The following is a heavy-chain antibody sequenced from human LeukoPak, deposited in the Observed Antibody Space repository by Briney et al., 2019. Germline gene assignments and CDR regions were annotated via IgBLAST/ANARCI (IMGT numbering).Heavy chain of an antibody. J-gene: IGHJ6*03. V-gene: IGHV4-34*01. D-gene: IGHD5-18*01. CDR3: ARGLRYSYYYYMDV. Sequence: GSLRLSCAASGFTVSSNYMSWVRQAPGKGLEWIGEINHSGSTNYNPSLKSRVTISVDTSKNQFSLKLSSVTAADTAVYYCARGLRYSYYYYMDVWGKGTTVTVSS. CDR2: INHSGST. CDR1: GFTVSSNY.